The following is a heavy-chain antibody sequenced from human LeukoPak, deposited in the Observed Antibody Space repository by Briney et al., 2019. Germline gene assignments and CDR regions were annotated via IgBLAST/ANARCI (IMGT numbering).Heavy chain of an antibody. Sequence: GASLRLSCAASGFTFSNYAMSWVRQAAGKGLEWVSAITGSGGNTYYADSVKGRFTISRDNSKNTVFLQMNSLRAEDTAVYYCAKWGDYDVLTGYYVSDYWGQGTLVTVSS. CDR3: AKWGDYDVLTGYYVSDY. CDR2: ITGSGGNT. J-gene: IGHJ4*02. CDR1: GFTFSNYA. V-gene: IGHV3-23*01. D-gene: IGHD3-9*01.